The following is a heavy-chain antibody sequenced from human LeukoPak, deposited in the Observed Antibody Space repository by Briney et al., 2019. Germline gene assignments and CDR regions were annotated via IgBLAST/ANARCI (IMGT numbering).Heavy chain of an antibody. Sequence: PSQTLSLTCTVSGGSISSGSYYWSWIRQPAGKGLEWIGSIYYSGSTYYNPSLKSRVTISVDTSKNQFSLKLSSVTAADTAVYYCARDSSTLGFDPWGQGTLVTVSS. CDR1: GGSISSGSYY. J-gene: IGHJ5*02. CDR2: IYYSGST. D-gene: IGHD6-6*01. V-gene: IGHV4-61*02. CDR3: ARDSSTLGFDP.